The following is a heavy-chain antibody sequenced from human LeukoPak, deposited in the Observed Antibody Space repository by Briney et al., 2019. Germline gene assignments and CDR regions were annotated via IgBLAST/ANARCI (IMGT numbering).Heavy chain of an antibody. Sequence: GESLKISCKGSGYNFTSYWISWVRQMLGKGLEWMGRVDPSDSYTNYSPSFQGHVTISADKSITTAYLQWSSLKASDTAMYYCARLRDGSSDYWGQGTQVTVSS. V-gene: IGHV5-10-1*01. CDR1: GYNFTSYW. CDR3: ARLRDGSSDY. J-gene: IGHJ4*02. CDR2: VDPSDSYT.